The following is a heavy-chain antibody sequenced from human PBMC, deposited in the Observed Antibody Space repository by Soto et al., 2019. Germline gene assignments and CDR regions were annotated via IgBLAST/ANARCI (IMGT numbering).Heavy chain of an antibody. V-gene: IGHV3-48*02. J-gene: IGHJ6*02. Sequence: GGSLRLSCAASGFSFSTYDTNWVRQAPGKGLEWVSYISGGSSRIFYADSVKGRFTISRDNAKNSLYLQMNSLRDEDTGVYYCARVIYGGWSTIKDYYYYAMDVWGQGTTVTVSS. D-gene: IGHD5-12*01. CDR3: ARVIYGGWSTIKDYYYYAMDV. CDR2: ISGGSSRI. CDR1: GFSFSTYD.